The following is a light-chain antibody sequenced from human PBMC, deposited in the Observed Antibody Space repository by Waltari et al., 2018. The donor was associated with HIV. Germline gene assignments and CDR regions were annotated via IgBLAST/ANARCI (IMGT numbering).Light chain of an antibody. V-gene: IGKV1-8*01. Sequence: AIRMTQSPSSFSASTGDRVTITCRASQDISSFLAWYQQKPGRAPKLLIYAASALPSGVPARFSGGGSGTDFTLTISSLQSEDFATYYCQQYYSYPRAFGGGTQVDIK. CDR3: QQYYSYPRA. CDR1: QDISSF. CDR2: AAS. J-gene: IGKJ4*01.